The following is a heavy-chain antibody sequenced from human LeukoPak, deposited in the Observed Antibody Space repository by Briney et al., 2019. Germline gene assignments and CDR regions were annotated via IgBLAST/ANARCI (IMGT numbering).Heavy chain of an antibody. Sequence: GGSLRLSCAASGFTFSSYAMSWVRQAPGKGLEWVSAISGSGGSTYYADSVKGRFTISRDNSKNTLYLQMKSLRAEDTAVYYCAKDPYYDFWSGYRVDNWFDPWGQGTLVTVSS. V-gene: IGHV3-23*01. D-gene: IGHD3-3*01. CDR1: GFTFSSYA. J-gene: IGHJ5*02. CDR3: AKDPYYDFWSGYRVDNWFDP. CDR2: ISGSGGST.